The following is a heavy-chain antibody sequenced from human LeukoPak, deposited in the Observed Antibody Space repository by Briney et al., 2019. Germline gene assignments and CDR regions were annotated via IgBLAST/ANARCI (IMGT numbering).Heavy chain of an antibody. CDR2: ISSNGGST. D-gene: IGHD3-10*01. J-gene: IGHJ6*03. CDR1: GFTFSSYA. V-gene: IGHV3-64*01. CDR3: ARPPMVRGVIYYHYMDV. Sequence: GGSLRLSCAASGFTFSSYAMHWVRQAPGKGLEYVSAISSNGGSTYYAHSVKGRFTNSRDNSKNTLYLQMGSLRAEEMAVYYCARPPMVRGVIYYHYMDVWGKGTTVTVSS.